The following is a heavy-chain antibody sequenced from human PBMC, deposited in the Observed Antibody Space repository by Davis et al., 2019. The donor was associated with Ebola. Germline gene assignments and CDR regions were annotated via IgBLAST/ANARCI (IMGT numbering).Heavy chain of an antibody. J-gene: IGHJ4*02. V-gene: IGHV3-11*06. Sequence: GESLKISCVGSGFTFSGYYMSWVRQAPGKGLEWLSYISGTSLYTDYADSVKGRFTISRDNAKNSLYLQMNSLRGEDTAVYYCARRSLRPYDGSYFDFWGQGTLVTVSS. CDR1: GFTFSGYY. D-gene: IGHD4-17*01. CDR2: ISGTSLYT. CDR3: ARRSLRPYDGSYFDF.